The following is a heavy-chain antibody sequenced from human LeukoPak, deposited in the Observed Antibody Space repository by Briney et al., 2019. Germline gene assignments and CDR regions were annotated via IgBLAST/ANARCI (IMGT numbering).Heavy chain of an antibody. CDR1: GGSINSGSYY. V-gene: IGHV4-61*02. CDR3: ARRTYYYDSSGYYYYFDY. CDR2: IYTSGST. Sequence: SETLSLTCTVSGGSINSGSYYWSWIRQPAGKGLEWIGRIYTSGSTNYNPPLKSRVTISVDTSKNQFSLKLSSVTAADTAVYYCARRTYYYDSSGYYYYFDYWGQGTLVTVSS. J-gene: IGHJ4*02. D-gene: IGHD3-22*01.